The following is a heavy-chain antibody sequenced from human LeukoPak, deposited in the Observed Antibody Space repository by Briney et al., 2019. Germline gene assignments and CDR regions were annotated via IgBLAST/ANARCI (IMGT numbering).Heavy chain of an antibody. CDR1: GFTFSNAW. Sequence: GGSLRLSCAASGFTFSNAWMSWVRQAPGKGLEWVANIKQDGSERNYVDSVKGRFTISRDNAKNSLYLQMNTLRDEDTAVYYCATGAGCGYWGQGTLVTVSS. CDR3: ATGAGCGY. V-gene: IGHV3-7*03. CDR2: IKQDGSER. D-gene: IGHD6-19*01. J-gene: IGHJ4*02.